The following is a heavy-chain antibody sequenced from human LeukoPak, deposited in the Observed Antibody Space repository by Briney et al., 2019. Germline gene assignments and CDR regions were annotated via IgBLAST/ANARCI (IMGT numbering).Heavy chain of an antibody. CDR3: ARYCNGGSCYSYYFDY. V-gene: IGHV4-34*10. Sequence: PSETLSLTCAVYGGSLSGYYWSWIRQPPGKGLEWIGEINHRGGTNYNPSLKSRITMSVDTSKNQFSLNLSSVTAADTAVYYCARYCNGGSCYSYYFDYWGKGTLVTVSS. D-gene: IGHD2-15*01. CDR2: INHRGGT. J-gene: IGHJ4*02. CDR1: GGSLSGYY.